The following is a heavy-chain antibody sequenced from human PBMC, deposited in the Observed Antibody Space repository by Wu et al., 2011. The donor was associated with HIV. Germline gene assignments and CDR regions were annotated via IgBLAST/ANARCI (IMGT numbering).Heavy chain of an antibody. CDR2: ISAYNGNT. D-gene: IGHD3-10*01. Sequence: QVQLVQSGAEVKKPGASVKVSCKASGYTFTSYGISWVRQAPGQGLEWMGWISAYNGNTNYAQKLQGRVTMTTDTSTSTAYMELRSLRSDDTAVYYCAREIASPGSYSRPYWYFDLWAVAPWSLSPQ. J-gene: IGHJ2*01. V-gene: IGHV1-18*01. CDR3: AREIASPGSYSRPYWYFDL. CDR1: GYTFTSYG.